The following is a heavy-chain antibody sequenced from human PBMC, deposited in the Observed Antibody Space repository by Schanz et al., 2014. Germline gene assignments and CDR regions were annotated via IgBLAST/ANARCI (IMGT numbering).Heavy chain of an antibody. V-gene: IGHV3-9*02. Sequence: EVQVVESGGGLVQPGGSLRLSCKASGFNSDDYAMHWVRQAPGKGLDWGTNIPWNGAARGYAGSVRGRFTISRDSAKNSLYLQMNSHRPEGTALYYCAEGSRSGRKGMDVWGKGTTVTVSS. CDR1: GFNSDDYA. CDR3: AEGSRSGRKGMDV. D-gene: IGHD3-10*01. CDR2: IPWNGAAR. J-gene: IGHJ6*03.